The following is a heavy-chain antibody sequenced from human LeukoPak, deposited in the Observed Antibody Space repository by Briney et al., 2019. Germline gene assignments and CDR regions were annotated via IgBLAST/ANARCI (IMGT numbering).Heavy chain of an antibody. D-gene: IGHD3-22*01. Sequence: PSETLSLTCTVSGGSISSYYWSWVRQPAGKGLEWIGRIYTSGSTNYNPSLKSRVTISVDTSKNQFSLKLSSVTAADTAVYYCARGGYYDSSGYFGGPVFDYWGQGTLVTVSS. CDR2: IYTSGST. V-gene: IGHV4-4*07. CDR3: ARGGYYDSSGYFGGPVFDY. J-gene: IGHJ4*02. CDR1: GGSISSYY.